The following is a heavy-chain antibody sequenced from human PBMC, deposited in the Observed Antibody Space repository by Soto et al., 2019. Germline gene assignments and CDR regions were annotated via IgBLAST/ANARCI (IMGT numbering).Heavy chain of an antibody. CDR2: IYYSEST. J-gene: IGHJ5*02. CDR1: EGSSSSGGYY. CDR3: ARDLLVVGHNWFDP. D-gene: IGHD2-15*01. V-gene: IGHV4-31*03. Sequence: QVQLQESGPGVVKPSQTLSLTCTVSEGSSSSGGYYWSWTSQHRGKGLEWIGYIYYSESTYYNPSLKSRVTISVDTSKNQFSLKLSSVTAADTAVYYCARDLLVVGHNWFDPWGQGTLVTVSS.